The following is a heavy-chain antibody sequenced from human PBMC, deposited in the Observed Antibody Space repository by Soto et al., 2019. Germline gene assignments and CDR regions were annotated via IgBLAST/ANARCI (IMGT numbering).Heavy chain of an antibody. J-gene: IGHJ4*02. Sequence: GGSLRLSCVGSGFTFSDYYMTWIRQAPGKGLEWVPSISSSGTATYYADSVKGRFTISRDNAENSLYLQMKSLRGEDTAVYYCARMFSRYDPLYYFDYWGQGTLVTVSS. CDR1: GFTFSDYY. CDR2: ISSSGTAT. CDR3: ARMFSRYDPLYYFDY. V-gene: IGHV3-11*01. D-gene: IGHD1-1*01.